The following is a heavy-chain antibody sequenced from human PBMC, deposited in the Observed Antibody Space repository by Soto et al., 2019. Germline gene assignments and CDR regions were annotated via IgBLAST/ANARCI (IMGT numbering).Heavy chain of an antibody. CDR3: AGRLVGYLAYWYFDL. Sequence: QVQLVQSGAEVKKPGSSVKVSCKASGGTFSSYAISWVRQAPGQGLEWMGGIIPIFGTANYAQKFQGRVKITADEATRTAYKQLSSLKSEDTAAYYCAGRLVGYLAYWYFDLWGRGTLVAVSS. V-gene: IGHV1-69*12. CDR1: GGTFSSYA. D-gene: IGHD2-2*01. CDR2: IIPIFGTA. J-gene: IGHJ2*01.